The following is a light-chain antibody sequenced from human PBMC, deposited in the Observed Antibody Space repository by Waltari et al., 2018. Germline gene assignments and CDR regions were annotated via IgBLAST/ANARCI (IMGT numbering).Light chain of an antibody. CDR3: SSFSSGSTPVV. J-gene: IGLJ2*01. Sequence: QSVLTQPASVSGSPGQSITISCTGTSSDVGSYNFVSRYQQHPGKAPKLIIFNVSNRPSGVSNRFSGSKSGNTASLTISGLQAEDEADFYCSSFSSGSTPVVFGGGTMLTVL. CDR2: NVS. CDR1: SSDVGSYNF. V-gene: IGLV2-14*03.